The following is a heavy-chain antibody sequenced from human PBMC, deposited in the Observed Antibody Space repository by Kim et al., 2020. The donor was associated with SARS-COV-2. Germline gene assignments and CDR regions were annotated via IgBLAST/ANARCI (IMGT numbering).Heavy chain of an antibody. V-gene: IGHV4-31*03. J-gene: IGHJ6*02. CDR2: IYYSGST. CDR1: GGSISSGGYY. Sequence: SETLSLTCTVSGGSISSGGYYWSWIRQHPGKGLEWIGYIYYSGSTYYNPSLKSRVTISVDTSKNQFSLKLSSVTAADTAVYYCARDSTYYYGSGSYYNIPMDVWGQGTTVTVSS. CDR3: ARDSTYYYGSGSYYNIPMDV. D-gene: IGHD3-10*01.